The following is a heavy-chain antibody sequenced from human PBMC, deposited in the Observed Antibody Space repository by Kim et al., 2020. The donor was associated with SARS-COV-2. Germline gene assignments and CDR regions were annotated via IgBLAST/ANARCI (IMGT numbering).Heavy chain of an antibody. CDR3: ARAEGIAAAGTEYYYYGMDV. D-gene: IGHD6-13*01. V-gene: IGHV3-30*07. J-gene: IGHJ6*02. Sequence: RFTISRDNSKNTLYLQMNSLRAEDTAVYYCARAEGIAAAGTEYYYYGMDVWGQGTTVTVSS.